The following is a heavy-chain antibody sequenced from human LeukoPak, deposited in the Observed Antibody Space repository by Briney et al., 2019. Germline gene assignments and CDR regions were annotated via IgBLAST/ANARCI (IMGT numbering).Heavy chain of an antibody. D-gene: IGHD2-15*01. CDR2: IYTSGST. Sequence: SETLSLTCTVSGGSFTSGSYYWSWIRQPAGKGLEYIGRIYTSGSTNYNPSLKSRVTMSVDTSKNHFSLKLSSVTAADTALYYCAGSRYCSGGTCYATFDYWGQGTLVTVSS. CDR1: GGSFTSGSYY. J-gene: IGHJ4*02. CDR3: AGSRYCSGGTCYATFDY. V-gene: IGHV4-61*02.